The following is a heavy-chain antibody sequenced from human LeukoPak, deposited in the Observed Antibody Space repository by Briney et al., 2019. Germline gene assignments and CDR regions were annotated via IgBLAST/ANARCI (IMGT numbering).Heavy chain of an antibody. CDR3: VRGGTPGYSSGRIDY. D-gene: IGHD6-19*01. V-gene: IGHV3-53*04. Sequence: GGSLRLSCVASGFTVSSNYMSWVRQAPGKGLEWVSVIYSAGNTYYADSVKGRFTIPRHNSKNTLYLQMNSLRVEDTAVYYCVRGGTPGYSSGRIDYWGQGTLVTVSS. CDR1: GFTVSSNY. J-gene: IGHJ4*02. CDR2: IYSAGNT.